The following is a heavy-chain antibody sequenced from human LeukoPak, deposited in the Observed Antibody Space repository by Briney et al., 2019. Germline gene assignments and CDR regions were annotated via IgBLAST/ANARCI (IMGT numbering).Heavy chain of an antibody. CDR2: IIPIFGTA. CDR1: GGTFSSYA. V-gene: IGHV1-69*05. D-gene: IGHD2-2*01. J-gene: IGHJ5*02. CDR3: ARDLYCSSTSCYGVHWFDP. Sequence: SVKVSCKASGGTFSSYAISWVRQAPGQGLEWMGGIIPIFGTANYAQKFQGRVTITTDESTSTAYMELSSLRSEDTAVYYCARDLYCSSTSCYGVHWFDPWGQGTLVTVSS.